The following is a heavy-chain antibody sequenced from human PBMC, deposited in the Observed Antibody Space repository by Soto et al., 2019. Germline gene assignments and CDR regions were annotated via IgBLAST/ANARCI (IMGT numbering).Heavy chain of an antibody. Sequence: ASVKVSCKASGYTFTSYYMHWVRQAPGQGLEWMGIINPSGGSTSYAQKFQGRVTMTRDTSTSTVYMELSSLRSEDTAVYYCARVQYDFWSGPRGYYGMDVWGQGTTVTVSS. CDR1: GYTFTSYY. CDR2: INPSGGST. V-gene: IGHV1-46*01. CDR3: ARVQYDFWSGPRGYYGMDV. J-gene: IGHJ6*02. D-gene: IGHD3-3*01.